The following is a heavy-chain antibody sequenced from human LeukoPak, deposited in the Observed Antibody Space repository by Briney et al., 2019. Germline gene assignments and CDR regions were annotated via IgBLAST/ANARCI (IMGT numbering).Heavy chain of an antibody. V-gene: IGHV3-23*01. CDR3: AKGSYYDSSGSFYFDY. Sequence: GGSLRLSCAASGFTFSSYAMSWVRQAPGKGLEWVSGISGNGDNTYYADSVKGRFTISRDNSKSTLYVQVNSLGTEDTAAYYCAKGSYYDSSGSFYFDYWGQGTLVTVSS. CDR2: ISGNGDNT. J-gene: IGHJ4*02. CDR1: GFTFSSYA. D-gene: IGHD3-22*01.